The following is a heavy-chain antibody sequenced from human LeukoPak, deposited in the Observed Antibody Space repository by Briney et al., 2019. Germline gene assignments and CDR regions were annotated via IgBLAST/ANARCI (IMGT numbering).Heavy chain of an antibody. CDR2: IIPIFGTA. J-gene: IGHJ4*02. CDR1: GGTFISYA. CDR3: ARDYYDSSGYSDY. D-gene: IGHD3-22*01. V-gene: IGHV1-69*05. Sequence: ASVKVSCKASGGTFISYAISWVRQAPGQGLEWMARIIPIFGTANYAQKFQGRVTITTDESTSTAYMELSSLRSEDTAVYYCARDYYDSSGYSDYWGQGTLVTVSS.